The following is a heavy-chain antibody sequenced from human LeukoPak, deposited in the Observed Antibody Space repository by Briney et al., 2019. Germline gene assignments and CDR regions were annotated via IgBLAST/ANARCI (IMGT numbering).Heavy chain of an antibody. CDR3: ARERPAVVVVAALDY. J-gene: IGHJ4*02. CDR2: INPNSGGT. Sequence: ASVNVSCKASGYTFTGYYMHWVRQAPGQGLEWMGRINPNSGGTNYAQKFQGRVTMTRDTSISTAYMELSRLRSDDTAVYYCARERPAVVVVAALDYWGQGTLVTVSS. V-gene: IGHV1-2*06. CDR1: GYTFTGYY. D-gene: IGHD2-15*01.